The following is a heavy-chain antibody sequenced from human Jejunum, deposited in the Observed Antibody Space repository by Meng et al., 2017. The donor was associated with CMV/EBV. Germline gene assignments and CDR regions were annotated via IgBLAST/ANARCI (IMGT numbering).Heavy chain of an antibody. CDR3: ARETLGYCSSTSCYIGPPDY. Sequence: VEVVQVGSELEKAGAGVKVSCKASGYTFTRYAMNWVRQAPGQGLEWMGGIKTNTGNPTYAQGFTGRFVFSLDTSVSTAYLQISSLKAEDTAVYYCARETLGYCSSTSCYIGPPDYWGQGTLVTVSS. V-gene: IGHV7-4-1*02. J-gene: IGHJ4*02. D-gene: IGHD2-2*01. CDR1: GYTFTRYA. CDR2: IKTNTGNP.